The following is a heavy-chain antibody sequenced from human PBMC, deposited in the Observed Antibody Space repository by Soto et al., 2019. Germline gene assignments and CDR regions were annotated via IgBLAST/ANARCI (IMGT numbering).Heavy chain of an antibody. D-gene: IGHD3-22*01. V-gene: IGHV5-10-1*01. CDR3: ARQIYDSDTGPNFQYYFDS. J-gene: IGHJ4*02. CDR1: GYSFSGYW. Sequence: XESLKISCKGSGYSFSGYWITWVRQKPGKGLEWMGRIDPSDSQTYYSPSFRGHVTISVTKSITTVFLQWSSLRASDTAMYYCARQIYDSDTGPNFQYYFDSWGQGTPFTVSS. CDR2: IDPSDSQT.